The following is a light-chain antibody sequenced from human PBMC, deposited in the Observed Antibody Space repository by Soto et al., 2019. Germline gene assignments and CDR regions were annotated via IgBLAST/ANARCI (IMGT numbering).Light chain of an antibody. V-gene: IGLV7-43*01. J-gene: IGLJ3*02. CDR3: LLYYGGANWV. Sequence: QTVVTQEPSLTVSPGGTVTLTCASSTGAVTSGYYPNWFQQKPGQAPRALIYSTSNKHXWTPARFSGSLLGGKAALTLSGXXXXXXXEYYCLLYYGGANWVFGGGTKVTVL. CDR2: STS. CDR1: TGAVTSGYY.